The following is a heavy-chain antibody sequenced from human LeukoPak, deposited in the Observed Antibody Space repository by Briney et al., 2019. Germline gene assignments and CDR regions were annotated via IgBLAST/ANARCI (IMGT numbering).Heavy chain of an antibody. Sequence: ASVKVSCKASGYPFIGQYLHWVRRAPGQGLEWMGWINPNNGDTDYAQKFQGRVTMTRDTSISTAYMELSRLTSDDTAVYYCARWHYYDARGYYPRGYFDYWGQGTLVTVSS. CDR2: INPNNGDT. J-gene: IGHJ4*02. V-gene: IGHV1-2*02. CDR3: ARWHYYDARGYYPRGYFDY. D-gene: IGHD3-22*01. CDR1: GYPFIGQY.